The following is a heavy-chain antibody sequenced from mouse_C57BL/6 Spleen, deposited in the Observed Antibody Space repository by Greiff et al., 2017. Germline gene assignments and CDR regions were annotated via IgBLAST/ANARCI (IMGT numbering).Heavy chain of an antibody. CDR3: ERSAQAPYALDH. V-gene: IGHV1-50*01. Sequence: VQLQQPGAELVKPGASVKLSCKASGYTFTSYWMQWVKQRPGQGLEWIGEIDPSDSSTNYNQKFKGKATLPVDTSSSTAYLQPSSLTSEDSAVLYCERSAQAPYALDHLGQGTPVTVSS. CDR1: GYTFTSYW. CDR2: IDPSDSST. D-gene: IGHD3-2*02. J-gene: IGHJ4*01.